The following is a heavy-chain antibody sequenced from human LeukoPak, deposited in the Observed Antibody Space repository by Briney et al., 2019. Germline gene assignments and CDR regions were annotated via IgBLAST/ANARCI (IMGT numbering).Heavy chain of an antibody. V-gene: IGHV4-38-2*02. CDR1: GYSISSGYY. J-gene: IGHJ4*02. CDR2: IYHSGST. CDR3: ARGLASGYPPIPFDY. D-gene: IGHD3-3*01. Sequence: ASETLSLTCTVSGYSISSGYYWGWIRQPPGKGLEWIGSIYHSGSTYYNPSLKSRVTISVDTSKNEFSLNLTSVTAADTAIYYCARGLASGYPPIPFDYWGQGTLVTVSS.